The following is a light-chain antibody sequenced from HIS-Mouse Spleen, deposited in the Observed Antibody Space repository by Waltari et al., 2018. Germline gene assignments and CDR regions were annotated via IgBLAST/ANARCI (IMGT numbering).Light chain of an antibody. V-gene: IGKV1-12*01. CDR1: QCISRW. CDR3: QQANSFPNT. Sequence: DIQMTQSPSSVSASVGDSVTLTCRASQCISRWLAWYQQKPGKAPKLLIYAASSLQSGVPSRFSGSGSGTDFTLTISSLQPEDFATYYCQQANSFPNTFGQGTKLEIK. CDR2: AAS. J-gene: IGKJ2*01.